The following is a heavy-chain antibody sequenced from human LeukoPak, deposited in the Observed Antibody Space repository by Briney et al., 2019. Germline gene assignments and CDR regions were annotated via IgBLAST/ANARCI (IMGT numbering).Heavy chain of an antibody. V-gene: IGHV1-18*01. CDR1: GYTFTSYG. Sequence: ASVKVSCKASGYTFTSYGISWVRQAPGQGLEWMGWISAYNGNTNYAQKLQGRVTMTTDTSTSTAYMELRSLRSDDTAVYYRASSTGPDYAQGAFDIWGQGTMVTVSS. D-gene: IGHD4-17*01. CDR3: ASSTGPDYAQGAFDI. CDR2: ISAYNGNT. J-gene: IGHJ3*02.